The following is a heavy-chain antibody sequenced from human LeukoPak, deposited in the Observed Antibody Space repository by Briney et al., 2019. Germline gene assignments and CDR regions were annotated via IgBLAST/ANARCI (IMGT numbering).Heavy chain of an antibody. CDR1: GYTFTSYG. V-gene: IGHV1-18*04. CDR2: ISAYNGNT. CDR3: AIAATRDNYYYYGMDV. J-gene: IGHJ6*04. Sequence: ASVKVSCKASGYTFTSYGISWVRQAPGQGLEWMGWISAYNGNTNYAQKLQGRATMTTDTSTSTAYMELRSLRSDDTAVYYCAIAATRDNYYYYGMDVWGKGTTVTVSS. D-gene: IGHD1/OR15-1a*01.